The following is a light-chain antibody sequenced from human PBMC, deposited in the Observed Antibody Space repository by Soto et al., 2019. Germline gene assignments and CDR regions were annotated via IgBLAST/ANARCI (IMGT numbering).Light chain of an antibody. CDR2: RTS. Sequence: EIVMTQSPATLSVSPGERATLSCRASQSINDNLAWYQQKPGQAPRLLMFRTSTRATGFPARFSAGGSGTDFNLTISSLQSEDFAVYYCQQYHNWPPLTFGGGTKVEIK. J-gene: IGKJ4*01. V-gene: IGKV3-15*01. CDR1: QSINDN. CDR3: QQYHNWPPLT.